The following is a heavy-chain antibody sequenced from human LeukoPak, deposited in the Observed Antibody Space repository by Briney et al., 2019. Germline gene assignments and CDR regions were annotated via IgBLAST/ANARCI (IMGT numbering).Heavy chain of an antibody. D-gene: IGHD6-13*01. J-gene: IGHJ4*02. CDR2: INPNSGGT. V-gene: IGHV1-2*04. CDR1: GYTFTGYY. CDR3: ARDSVYSSSWYEVDY. Sequence: GASVKVSCKASGYTFTGYYMHWERQAPGQGLELMGWINPNSGGTNYAQKFQGWVTMTRDTSISTAYMELSRLRSDDTAVYYCARDSVYSSSWYEVDYWGQGTLVTVSS.